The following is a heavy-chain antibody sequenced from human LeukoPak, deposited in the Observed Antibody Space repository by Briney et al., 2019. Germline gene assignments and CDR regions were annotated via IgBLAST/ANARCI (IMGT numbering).Heavy chain of an antibody. V-gene: IGHV4-59*12. J-gene: IGHJ5*02. CDR2: IYYSGST. CDR3: ARDGDYYGSGSYWNWFDP. CDR1: GGSISSYY. Sequence: SETLSLTCTVSGGSISSYYWSWIRQPPGKGLEWIGYIYYSGSTNYNPSLKSRVTISVDTSKNQFSLRLRSVTAADTAVYYCARDGDYYGSGSYWNWFDPWGQGTLVTVSS. D-gene: IGHD3-10*01.